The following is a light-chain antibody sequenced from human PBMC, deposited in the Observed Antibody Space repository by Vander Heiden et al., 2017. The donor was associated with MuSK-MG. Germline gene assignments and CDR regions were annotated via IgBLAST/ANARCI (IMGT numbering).Light chain of an antibody. CDR2: GAS. Sequence: VMTQSPATLSVSPEERATLSCRASQSVSSNLAWYQQKDGQAPRLLIFGASTRATGIPARFSGSGSGTEFTLTISSLQSEDFAVYYCQQYNNWPLYTFGQGTKLEIK. V-gene: IGKV3-15*01. CDR1: QSVSSN. CDR3: QQYNNWPLYT. J-gene: IGKJ2*01.